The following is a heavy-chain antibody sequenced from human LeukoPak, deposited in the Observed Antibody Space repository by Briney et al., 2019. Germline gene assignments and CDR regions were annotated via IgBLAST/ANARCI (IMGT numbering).Heavy chain of an antibody. CDR1: GVSISSYY. J-gene: IGHJ4*02. Sequence: PSETPSLTCTVSGVSISSYYWTWIRQPAGKGLEWIGRIYTSGSTNYNPSLKSRVTMSLDTSKNQFSLKLSSVTAADTAVYYCARDLYYYGSGSLADYWGQGTLVTVSS. CDR3: ARDLYYYGSGSLADY. D-gene: IGHD3-10*01. V-gene: IGHV4-4*07. CDR2: IYTSGST.